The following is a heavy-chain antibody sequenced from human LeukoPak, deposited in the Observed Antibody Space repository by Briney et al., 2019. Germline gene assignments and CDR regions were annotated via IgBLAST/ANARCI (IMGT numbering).Heavy chain of an antibody. J-gene: IGHJ3*02. D-gene: IGHD3-22*01. CDR2: IWYDGSNK. CDR1: GFTFSSYG. CDR3: AKDITMIVVVNAFDI. V-gene: IGHV3-33*06. Sequence: GGSLRLSSAASGFTFSSYGMHWVRQAPGKGLECVAVIWYDGSNKYYADSVKGRFTISRDNSKNTLYLQMNSLRAEYTAVYYCAKDITMIVVVNAFDIWGQGTMVTVSS.